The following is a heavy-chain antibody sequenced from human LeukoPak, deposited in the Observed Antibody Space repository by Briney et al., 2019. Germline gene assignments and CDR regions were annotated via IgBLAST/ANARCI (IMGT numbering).Heavy chain of an antibody. CDR1: GYTFSNYG. V-gene: IGHV1-18*01. CDR3: ARSHSSSLRSPFGC. J-gene: IGHJ4*02. CDR2: INPYNGNT. D-gene: IGHD3-22*01. Sequence: GSVKVSFKASGYTFSNYGIIWVGQARGKGLEWMGWINPYNGNTNFGQKVQGRLTMTTDTTTRTAYMELRNLRSDDTTVYYCARSHSSSLRSPFGCWGQGALVTAAS.